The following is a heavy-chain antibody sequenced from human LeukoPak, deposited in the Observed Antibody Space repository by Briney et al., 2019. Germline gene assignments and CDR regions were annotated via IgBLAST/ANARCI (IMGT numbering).Heavy chain of an antibody. CDR3: ARWHQMVMTDWFDP. J-gene: IGHJ5*02. CDR2: ITPVVGVT. V-gene: IGHV1-69*04. D-gene: IGHD2-21*02. CDR1: GGTFNNFA. Sequence: ASVKVSCKSSGGTFNNFAFTWVRQAPGQGLKWLGRITPVVGVTNYAQDFQGRVTITADKSTSTIYMELINLTSEDTAVYYCARWHQMVMTDWFDPWGQGTLVTVSS.